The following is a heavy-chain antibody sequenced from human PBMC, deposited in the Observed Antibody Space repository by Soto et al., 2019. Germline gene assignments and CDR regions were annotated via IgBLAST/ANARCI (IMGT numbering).Heavy chain of an antibody. V-gene: IGHV4-31*03. CDR1: GGSISSGGYY. J-gene: IGHJ6*02. D-gene: IGHD3-10*01. CDR2: IYYSGST. CDR3: ARELRFGEDYYGMDV. Sequence: SETLSLTCTVSGGSISSGGYYWSWIRQHPGKGLEWIGYIYYSGSTYYNPSPKSRVTISVDTSKNQFSLKLSSVTAADTAVYYCARELRFGEDYYGMDVWGQGTTVTVSS.